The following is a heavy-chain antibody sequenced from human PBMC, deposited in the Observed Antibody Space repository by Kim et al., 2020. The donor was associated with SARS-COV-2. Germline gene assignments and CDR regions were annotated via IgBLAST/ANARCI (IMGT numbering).Heavy chain of an antibody. J-gene: IGHJ4*02. D-gene: IGHD6-19*01. CDR3: ARLRGGGSSGLDY. V-gene: IGHV2-70*01. Sequence: YSTSLKTRLTISKDTSKNQVVLTMTNMDPVDTATYYCARLRGGGSSGLDYWGQGTLVTVSS.